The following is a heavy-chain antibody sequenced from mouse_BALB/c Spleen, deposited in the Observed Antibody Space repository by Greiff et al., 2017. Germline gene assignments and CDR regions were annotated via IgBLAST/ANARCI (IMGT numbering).Heavy chain of an antibody. CDR2: ISSGGGNT. J-gene: IGHJ3*01. V-gene: IGHV5-9*03. Sequence: DVHLVESGGGLVKPGGSLKLSCAASGFTFSSYTMSWVRQTPEKRLEWVATISSGGGNTYYPDSVKGRFTISRDNAKNNLYLQMSSLRSEDTALYYCARYGYDGPWFAYWGQGTLVTVSA. D-gene: IGHD2-2*01. CDR3: ARYGYDGPWFAY. CDR1: GFTFSSYT.